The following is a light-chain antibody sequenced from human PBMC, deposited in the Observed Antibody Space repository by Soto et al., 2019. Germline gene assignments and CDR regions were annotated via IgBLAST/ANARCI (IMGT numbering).Light chain of an antibody. CDR3: SSYTSSDTWV. CDR2: EVS. CDR1: SSDVGGYKY. J-gene: IGLJ3*02. Sequence: QSALTQPASVSGSPGQSITISCTGTSSDVGGYKYVSWFQQHTGKAPKLLIYEVSHRPPGASNRFSGSKSDNTASLTISGLQAEDEADYYCSSYTSSDTWVFGGGTKLTVL. V-gene: IGLV2-14*01.